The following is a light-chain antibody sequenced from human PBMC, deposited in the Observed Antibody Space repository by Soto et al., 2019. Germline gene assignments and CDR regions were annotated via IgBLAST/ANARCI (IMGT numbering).Light chain of an antibody. CDR2: DVS. V-gene: IGLV2-14*01. CDR1: SSDVGGYNY. CDR3: SSYKSISLLYV. Sequence: QSVLTQPASVSGSPGQSITISCTGTSSDVGGYNYVSWYQQHPGKAPKLTIYDVSNRPSGVSNRFSGSKSGNTASLTISGLQAEDDSDYYCSSYKSISLLYVFLTCTKVTVL. J-gene: IGLJ1*01.